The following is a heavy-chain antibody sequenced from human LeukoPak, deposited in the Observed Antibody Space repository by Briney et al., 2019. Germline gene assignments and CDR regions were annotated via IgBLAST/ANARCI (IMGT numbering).Heavy chain of an antibody. D-gene: IGHD3-22*01. J-gene: IGHJ4*02. CDR3: ASPYYYDSSGSTLWDY. Sequence: GGTLTLSYAPSGFTFSSHAMSWVRHPPANGTEWVPAISGRGGSTYYADSVKGRFTISRDNSKNTLYLQMNSLRAEDTAVYYCASPYYYDSSGSTLWDYWGQGTLVTASS. CDR2: ISGRGGST. V-gene: IGHV3-23*01. CDR1: GFTFSSHA.